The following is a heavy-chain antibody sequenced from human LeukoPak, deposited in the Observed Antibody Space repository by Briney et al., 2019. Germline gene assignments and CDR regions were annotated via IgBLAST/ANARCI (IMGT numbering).Heavy chain of an antibody. D-gene: IGHD6-13*01. CDR1: GYTFTGYY. CDR2: INAGNGNT. Sequence: ASVKVSCKASGYTFTGYYMHWVRQAPGQRLEWMGWINAGNGNTKYSQEFQGRVTITRDTSASTAYMELSSLRSEDMAVYYCARWPIGIAAAGRAAFDIWGQGTMVTVSS. J-gene: IGHJ3*02. CDR3: ARWPIGIAAAGRAAFDI. V-gene: IGHV1-3*03.